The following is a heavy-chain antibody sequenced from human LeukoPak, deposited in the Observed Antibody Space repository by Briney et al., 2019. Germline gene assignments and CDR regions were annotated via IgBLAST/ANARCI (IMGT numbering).Heavy chain of an antibody. CDR1: GFTLSSYT. CDR3: ARGWSYGMDV. V-gene: IGHV3-21*01. CDR2: IGTSTTYI. J-gene: IGHJ6*02. Sequence: GGSLRLSCAASGFTLSSYTMNWVRQAPGKELEWVSSIGTSTTYIYYADSVKGRFTISRDNAKNSLYLQMNSLRAEDTAVYYCARGWSYGMDVWGQGTTATVSS. D-gene: IGHD3-3*01.